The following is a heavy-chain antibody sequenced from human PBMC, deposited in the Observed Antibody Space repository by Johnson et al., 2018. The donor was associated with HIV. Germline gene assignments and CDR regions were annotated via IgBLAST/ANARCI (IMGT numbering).Heavy chain of an antibody. CDR1: GFTFSSYA. J-gene: IGHJ3*02. Sequence: QVQLVESGGGVAQPGRSLRLSCTASGFTFSSYAMHWVRQAPGKGLEWVAVISYDGSNKYYTDSVKGRFTISRDNSKNTLYLQMNSLKTEDTAVYYCTTNVGRRVAAPPRVAFDIWGQGTMVTVSS. D-gene: IGHD2-15*01. CDR2: ISYDGSNK. CDR3: TTNVGRRVAAPPRVAFDI. V-gene: IGHV3-30*04.